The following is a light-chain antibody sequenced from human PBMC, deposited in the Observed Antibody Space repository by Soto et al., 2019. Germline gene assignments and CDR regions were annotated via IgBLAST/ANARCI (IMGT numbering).Light chain of an antibody. CDR2: SNN. CDR1: SSSIGSNT. J-gene: IGLJ2*01. CDR3: AAWDDTLSGVV. V-gene: IGLV1-44*01. Sequence: QSVLTQPPSASGTPGQRVTIPCSGSSSSIGSNTVTWYHQFPGTAPKLLIYSNNQRASGVPDRFSGSKSGTSASLAISGLQSEGEADYYCAAWDDTLSGVVFGGGTKLTVL.